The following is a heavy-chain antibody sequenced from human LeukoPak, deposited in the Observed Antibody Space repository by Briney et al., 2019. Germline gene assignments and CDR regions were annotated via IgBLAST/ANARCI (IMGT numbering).Heavy chain of an antibody. Sequence: SVTVSCTASGGTFSSYAISWVRQAPGQGLEWMGRIIPIFGTANYAQKFQGRVTITADKSTSTAYMELSSLRSEDTAVYYCARDCSSGCYPDYWGQGTLVTVSS. CDR3: ARDCSSGCYPDY. J-gene: IGHJ4*02. CDR1: GGTFSSYA. V-gene: IGHV1-69*06. D-gene: IGHD6-19*01. CDR2: IIPIFGTA.